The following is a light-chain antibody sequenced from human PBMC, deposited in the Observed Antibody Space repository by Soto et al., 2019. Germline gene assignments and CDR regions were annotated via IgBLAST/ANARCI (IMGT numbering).Light chain of an antibody. V-gene: IGLV1-40*01. Sequence: QSVLTQPPSVSGAPGQRVTISCTGSSSNIGAGYDVHWYQQLPGTAPKLLIYGNSNRPSGVPDRFSGSKSGTSASLAITGLQAEAEADYYCQSYDSSRSGSRVFGGGTKLTVL. J-gene: IGLJ2*01. CDR2: GNS. CDR1: SSNIGAGYD. CDR3: QSYDSSRSGSRV.